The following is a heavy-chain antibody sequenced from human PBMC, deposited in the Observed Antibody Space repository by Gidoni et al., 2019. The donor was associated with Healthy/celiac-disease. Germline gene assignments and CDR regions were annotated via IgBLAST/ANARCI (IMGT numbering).Heavy chain of an antibody. CDR1: GFTFSSYP. V-gene: IGHV3-30*04. CDR3: ARDGPEQQLARPTSYYYYGMDV. D-gene: IGHD6-13*01. J-gene: IGHJ6*02. CDR2: ISYDGRNK. Sequence: QVQLVESGGGVVQPGRSLRLSCAASGFTFSSYPMHWVPQASGKGLEWVAVISYDGRNKYYADSVKGRFTISRDNSKNTLYLQMNSLRAEDTAVYYCARDGPEQQLARPTSYYYYGMDVWGQGTTVTVSS.